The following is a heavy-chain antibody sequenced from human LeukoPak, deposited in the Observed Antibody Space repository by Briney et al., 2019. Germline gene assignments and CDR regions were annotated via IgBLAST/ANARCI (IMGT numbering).Heavy chain of an antibody. J-gene: IGHJ3*02. CDR1: GGSISSYY. CDR2: IYTSGST. V-gene: IGHV4-4*07. CDR3: ASYQPPAFDI. Sequence: SETLSLTCIVSGGSISSYYWSWIRQPAGKGLEWIWRIYTSGSTNYNPSLKSRVTISVDTSKNQFSLKLSSVTAADTAVYYCASYQPPAFDIWGQGTMVTVSS.